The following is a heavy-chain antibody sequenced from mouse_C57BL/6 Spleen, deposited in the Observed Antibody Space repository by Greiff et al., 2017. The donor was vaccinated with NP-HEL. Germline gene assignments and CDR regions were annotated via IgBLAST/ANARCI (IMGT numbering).Heavy chain of an antibody. CDR3: ARSVGNSDY. V-gene: IGHV1-69*01. Sequence: QVQLQQPGAELVMPGASVKLSCKASGYTFTSYWMHWVKQRPGQGLEWIGEIDPSDSYTNYNQKFKGKSTLTVDKSSSTAYMQLSSLTSEDSAVYYCARSVGNSDYWGQGTTLTVSS. J-gene: IGHJ2*01. CDR2: IDPSDSYT. CDR1: GYTFTSYW. D-gene: IGHD1-1*01.